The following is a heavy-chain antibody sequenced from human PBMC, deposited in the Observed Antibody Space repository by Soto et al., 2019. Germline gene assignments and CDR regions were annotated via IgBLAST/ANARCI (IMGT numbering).Heavy chain of an antibody. Sequence: PSETLSLTCTVSGGSISSYYWSWIRQPPGKGLEWIGYIYYSGSTNYNPSLKSRVTISVDTSKNQFSLKLSSVTAADTAVYYCARGRGYSYGKNWFDPWGQGTLVTVSS. CDR2: IYYSGST. D-gene: IGHD5-18*01. J-gene: IGHJ5*02. CDR1: GGSISSYY. CDR3: ARGRGYSYGKNWFDP. V-gene: IGHV4-59*12.